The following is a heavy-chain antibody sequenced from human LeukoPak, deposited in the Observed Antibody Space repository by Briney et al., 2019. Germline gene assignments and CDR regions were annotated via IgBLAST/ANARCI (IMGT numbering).Heavy chain of an antibody. D-gene: IGHD6-13*01. CDR2: INPSGGST. CDR1: GYTLTSYY. J-gene: IGHJ5*02. Sequence: GASVKVSCKASGYTLTSYYMHWVRQAPGQGLEWMGIINPSGGSTSYAQKFQGRVTMTRDTSTSTVYMELSSLRSEDTAVYYCARVTTCRPGIAAAGPIHPCNWFDPWGQGTLVTVSS. V-gene: IGHV1-46*01. CDR3: ARVTTCRPGIAAAGPIHPCNWFDP.